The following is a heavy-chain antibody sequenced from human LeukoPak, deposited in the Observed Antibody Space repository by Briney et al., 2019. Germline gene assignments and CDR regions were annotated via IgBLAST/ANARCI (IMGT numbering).Heavy chain of an antibody. Sequence: PSETLSLTCAVYGGSFSGYYWSWIRQPPGKGLEWIGEFNHSGSPNYNTSLKSRVTISVDTSKNQFSLKLSSVTAADTAVYYCARHYGGNSIGYYYYYMDVWGKGTTVTISS. D-gene: IGHD4-23*01. CDR3: ARHYGGNSIGYYYYYMDV. CDR2: FNHSGSP. J-gene: IGHJ6*03. V-gene: IGHV4-34*01. CDR1: GGSFSGYY.